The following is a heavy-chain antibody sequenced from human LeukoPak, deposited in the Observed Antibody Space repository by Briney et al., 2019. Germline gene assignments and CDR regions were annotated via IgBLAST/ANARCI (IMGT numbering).Heavy chain of an antibody. CDR2: IYHSGST. V-gene: IGHV4-38-2*02. D-gene: IGHD3-22*01. CDR3: ARDPPSGSNAFDI. Sequence: PSETLSLTCAVSGYSISSGYYWGWIRQPPGKGLEWIGSIYHSGSTYYNPSLKSRVTISVDTSKNQFSLKLSSVTAADTAVYYCARDPPSGSNAFDIWGQGTMVTVSS. CDR1: GYSISSGYY. J-gene: IGHJ3*02.